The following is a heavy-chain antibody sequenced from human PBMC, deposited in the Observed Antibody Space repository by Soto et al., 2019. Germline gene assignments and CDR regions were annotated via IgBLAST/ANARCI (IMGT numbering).Heavy chain of an antibody. CDR2: IYYSGST. Sequence: SETLSLTCTVSGGSISSSSYYWGWIRQPPGKGLEWIGSIYYSGSTYYNPSLKSRVTISVDTSKNQFSLKLSSVTAADTAVYYCARVSAAGEGIQHWGQGTLVTVSS. D-gene: IGHD6-19*01. CDR1: GGSISSSSYY. V-gene: IGHV4-39*01. J-gene: IGHJ1*01. CDR3: ARVSAAGEGIQH.